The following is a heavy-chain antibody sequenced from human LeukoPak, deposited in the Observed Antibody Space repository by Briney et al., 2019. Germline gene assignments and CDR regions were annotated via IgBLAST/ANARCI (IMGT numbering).Heavy chain of an antibody. V-gene: IGHV1-69*13. Sequence: VASVKVSCKASGGTVSSYVISWVRQAPGQGLEWMGGVLPIFGTAIYAQKWQGRVTITADESTSTAYMELKSLRSEDTAIYYCARAEDQGRYFDWLPGFAPWGQGTLVIVSS. J-gene: IGHJ5*02. CDR1: GGTVSSYV. D-gene: IGHD3-9*01. CDR3: ARAEDQGRYFDWLPGFAP. CDR2: VLPIFGTA.